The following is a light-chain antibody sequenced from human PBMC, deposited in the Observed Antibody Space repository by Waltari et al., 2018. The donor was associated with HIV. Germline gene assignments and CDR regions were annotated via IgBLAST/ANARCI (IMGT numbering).Light chain of an antibody. Sequence: QSALTQPPSASGSPGQSVTISCTGTSSDVGGYNYVSWYQQHPGKAPKLMIYEVSKRPSGVPDRFSGSKSGNTASLTVSGRQAEDEADYYCSSYAGSNNVLFGGGTKLTVL. CDR1: SSDVGGYNY. J-gene: IGLJ2*01. V-gene: IGLV2-8*01. CDR2: EVS. CDR3: SSYAGSNNVL.